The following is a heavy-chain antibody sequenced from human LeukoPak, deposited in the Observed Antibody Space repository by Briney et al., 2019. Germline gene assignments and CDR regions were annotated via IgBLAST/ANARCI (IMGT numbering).Heavy chain of an antibody. D-gene: IGHD2-21*01. Sequence: PSETLSLTCTVSGGSISSSYWSWIRQPAGKGLEWIGRVYTSGSTNSNYNPSLKSRLTMSVDTSKNQFSLKLSSVTAADTAVYYCARDPNSALWGQGTLVTVSS. J-gene: IGHJ4*02. CDR1: GGSISSSY. V-gene: IGHV4-4*07. CDR2: VYTSGST. CDR3: ARDPNSAL.